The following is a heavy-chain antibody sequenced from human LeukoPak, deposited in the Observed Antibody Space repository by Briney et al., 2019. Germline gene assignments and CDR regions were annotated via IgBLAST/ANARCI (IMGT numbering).Heavy chain of an antibody. J-gene: IGHJ6*03. D-gene: IGHD2-2*01. CDR2: IYYSGST. CDR3: ARVRSGYCSSTSCYYYYYYMDV. V-gene: IGHV4-59*01. Sequence: SETLSLTCTVSGGSISSYYWSWIRQPPGKGLEWIGYIYYSGSTNYNPSLKSRVTISVDTSKNQFSLKLSSVTAADTAVYYCARVRSGYCSSTSCYYYYYYMDVWGKGTTVTVSS. CDR1: GGSISSYY.